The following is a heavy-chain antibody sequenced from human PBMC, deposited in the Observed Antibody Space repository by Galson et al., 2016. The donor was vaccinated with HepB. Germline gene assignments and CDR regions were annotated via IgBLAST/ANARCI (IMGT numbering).Heavy chain of an antibody. V-gene: IGHV1-18*01. Sequence: SVKVSCKASGYTFTTYGISWVRQAPGQGLGWMGWISAYNGNTNYAQKPQGRVTMTTDTSTSTAYMELRSPRSDDTAVYYCARDPRKVRYQLLEIYYYYYAMDAWGQGTTVTVSS. CDR3: ARDPRKVRYQLLEIYYYYYAMDA. D-gene: IGHD2-2*01. CDR2: ISAYNGNT. J-gene: IGHJ6*02. CDR1: GYTFTTYG.